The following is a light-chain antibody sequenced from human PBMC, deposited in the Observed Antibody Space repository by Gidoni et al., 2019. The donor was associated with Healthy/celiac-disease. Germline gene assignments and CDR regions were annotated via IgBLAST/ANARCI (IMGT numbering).Light chain of an antibody. V-gene: IGKV3-11*01. J-gene: IGKJ4*01. CDR2: DAS. Sequence: EIVLTPSQATLSLSPGERATLSCRASQSVSSYLAWYQQKPGQAPRLLIYDASNRATGIPARFSGSGSGTDFTLTISSLEPEDFAVYYCQQRSNWPALTFGGGTKVEIK. CDR3: QQRSNWPALT. CDR1: QSVSSY.